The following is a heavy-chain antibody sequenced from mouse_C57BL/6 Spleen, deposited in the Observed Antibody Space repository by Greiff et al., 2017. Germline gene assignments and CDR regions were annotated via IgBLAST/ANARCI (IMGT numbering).Heavy chain of an antibody. CDR2: INYDGSST. CDR1: GFTFSDYY. CDR3: AREGDGSSYWYFDV. D-gene: IGHD1-1*01. Sequence: EVKVVESEGGLVQPGSSMKLSCTASGFTFSDYYMAWVRQVPEKGLEWVANINYDGSSTYYLDSLKSRFIISRDNAKNILYLQMSSRKSEDTATYYCAREGDGSSYWYFDVWGTGTTVTVSS. V-gene: IGHV5-16*01. J-gene: IGHJ1*03.